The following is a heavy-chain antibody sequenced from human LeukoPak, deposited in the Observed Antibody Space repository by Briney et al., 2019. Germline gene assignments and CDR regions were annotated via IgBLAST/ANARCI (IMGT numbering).Heavy chain of an antibody. CDR1: GFTFSNYW. D-gene: IGHD3-10*01. Sequence: GASLRLSFAASGFTFSNYWMSWVRQAPGKGLEWVANINQHESEKFYVDSVKGRFTISRDNAKNSLYLQMNSLRAEDTAVYYCARDRGSGSKDYWGQGTLVTVSS. CDR3: ARDRGSGSKDY. V-gene: IGHV3-7*04. J-gene: IGHJ4*02. CDR2: INQHESEK.